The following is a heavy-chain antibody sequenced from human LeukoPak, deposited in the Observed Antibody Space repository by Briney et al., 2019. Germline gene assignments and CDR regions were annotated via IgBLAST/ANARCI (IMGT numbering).Heavy chain of an antibody. CDR3: ARHGGSGSYYNWFDP. Sequence: PSETLSLTCTVSGGSISSSSYYWSWIRQPQGKGLEWIVYMYYSGSTNYNPSLKSRITISVDRSKTQFSLKLSSVTAADTAVYYCARHGGSGSYYNWFDPWGQGTLVTVSS. V-gene: IGHV4-61*05. CDR1: GGSISSSSYY. D-gene: IGHD3-10*01. CDR2: MYYSGST. J-gene: IGHJ5*02.